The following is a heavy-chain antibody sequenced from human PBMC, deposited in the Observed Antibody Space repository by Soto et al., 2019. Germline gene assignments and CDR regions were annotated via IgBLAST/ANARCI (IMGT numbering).Heavy chain of an antibody. J-gene: IGHJ6*03. CDR2: IYYSGST. CDR1: GGSISSYY. D-gene: IGHD1-1*01. CDR3: ARLVNNWNDSYYYYYYYYMDV. V-gene: IGHV4-59*01. Sequence: PSETLSLTCTVSGGSISSYYWSWIRQPPGKGLELIGYIYYSGSTNYNPSLKSRVTISVDTSKNQFSLKLSSVTAADTAVYYCARLVNNWNDSYYYYYYYYMDVWGKGTTVTVSS.